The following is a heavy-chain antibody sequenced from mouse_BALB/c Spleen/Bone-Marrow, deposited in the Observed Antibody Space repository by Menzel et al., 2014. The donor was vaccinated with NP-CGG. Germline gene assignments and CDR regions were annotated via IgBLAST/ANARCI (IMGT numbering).Heavy chain of an antibody. CDR1: SYTFTDYA. J-gene: IGHJ3*01. CDR3: TRGGRYDEVAY. CDR2: ISTYYGNA. D-gene: IGHD2-14*01. V-gene: IGHV1-67*01. Sequence: QVQLKESGPELVRPGVSVKISCKGFSYTFTDYAMHWVKQSHAKSLEWIGVISTYYGNANYNQKFKGKATMTVDKSSSTAYMELARLTSEDSAVYYCTRGGRYDEVAYWGQGTLVTVSA.